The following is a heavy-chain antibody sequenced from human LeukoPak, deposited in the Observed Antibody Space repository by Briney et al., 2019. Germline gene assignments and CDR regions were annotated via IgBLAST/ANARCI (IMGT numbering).Heavy chain of an antibody. J-gene: IGHJ4*02. CDR1: GFTFRFYT. V-gene: IGHV3-15*01. CDR2: IKSKTDGGTT. D-gene: IGHD3-22*01. CDR3: TTLQMYYYDSSGYYFFDY. Sequence: GGSLRLSCAASGFTFRFYTMNWVRQAPGKGLEWVGRIKSKTDGGTTEYAAPVRGRFTISRDDSRNTLHLQMNSLKTEDTAVYYCTTLQMYYYDSSGYYFFDYWGQGTLVTVSS.